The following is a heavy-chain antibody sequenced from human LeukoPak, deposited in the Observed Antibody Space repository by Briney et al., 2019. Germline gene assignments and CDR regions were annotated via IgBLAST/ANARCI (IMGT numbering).Heavy chain of an antibody. V-gene: IGHV3-74*01. CDR3: ARGRPHGNDY. CDR1: GFTFSSYW. D-gene: IGHD4-23*01. Sequence: GGSLGLSCAASGFTFSSYWMNWVRQAPGKGLVWVSRIASDGSSTTYADSVKGRFSISRDNAKNTLYLQMNSLRVEDTAVYYCARGRPHGNDYWGQGTLVTVSS. J-gene: IGHJ4*02. CDR2: IASDGSST.